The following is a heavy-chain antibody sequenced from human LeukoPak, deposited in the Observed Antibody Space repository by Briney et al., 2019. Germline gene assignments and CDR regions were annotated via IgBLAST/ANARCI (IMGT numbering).Heavy chain of an antibody. D-gene: IGHD6-13*01. CDR1: GDRLTNNW. V-gene: IGHV5-51*01. J-gene: IGHJ4*02. CDR2: IYPGNSDT. Sequence: GESLKISCKISGDRLTNNWIGWVRQVPGKGLEWMGLIYPGNSDTRYSPLFQGQVTLSVDRSISTAYLHWSGLKASDNAIYYCARFALTSSLDYWGQGTLVTVSS. CDR3: ARFALTSSLDY.